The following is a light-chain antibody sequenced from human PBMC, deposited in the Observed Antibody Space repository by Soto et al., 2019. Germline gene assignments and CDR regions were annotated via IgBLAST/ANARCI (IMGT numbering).Light chain of an antibody. CDR1: SSDVGGYNY. CDR3: SSYAGSSNLGV. Sequence: QSVLTQPPSASGSPGQSVTTSCTGTSSDVGGYNYVSWYQQHPGRAPKLMIYEVSKRPSGVPDRFSGSKSGSTASLTVSGLQPEDEADYYCSSYAGSSNLGVFGGGTKVTVL. V-gene: IGLV2-8*01. J-gene: IGLJ2*01. CDR2: EVS.